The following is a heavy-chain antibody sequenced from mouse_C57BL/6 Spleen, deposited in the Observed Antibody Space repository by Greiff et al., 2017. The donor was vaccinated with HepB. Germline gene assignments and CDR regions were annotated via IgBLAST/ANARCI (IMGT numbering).Heavy chain of an antibody. CDR1: GYTFTSYW. J-gene: IGHJ1*03. V-gene: IGHV1-52*01. Sequence: QVHVKQPGAELVRPGSSVKLSCKASGYTFTSYWMHWVKQRPIQGLEWIGNIDPSDSETHYNQKFKDKATLTVDKSSNTAYMQLSSLTSEDSAVYYCAREDYYAPYFDGWGTGTTVTVSS. CDR3: AREDYYAPYFDG. CDR2: IDPSDSET. D-gene: IGHD1-1*01.